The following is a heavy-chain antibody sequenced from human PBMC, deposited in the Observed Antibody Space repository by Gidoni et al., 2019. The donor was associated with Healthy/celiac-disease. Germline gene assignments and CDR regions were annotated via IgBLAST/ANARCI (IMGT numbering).Heavy chain of an antibody. J-gene: IGHJ4*02. D-gene: IGHD2-2*01. V-gene: IGHV3-64D*06. CDR2: ISSNGGST. CDR1: GFTFSSSA. CDR3: VKSWGPFCSSTSCYPGDFDY. Sequence: EVQLVESGGGLVQPGGSLRLSCSASGFTFSSSAMHWVRQAPGKGLEYVSAISSNGGSTYYADSLKGRFTISRDNSKNTLYLQMSSLRAEDTAVYYCVKSWGPFCSSTSCYPGDFDYWGQGTLVTVSS.